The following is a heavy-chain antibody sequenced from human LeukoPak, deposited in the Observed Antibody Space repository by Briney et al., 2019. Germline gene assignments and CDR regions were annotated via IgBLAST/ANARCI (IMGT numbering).Heavy chain of an antibody. CDR3: ARCVGWYSHDS. D-gene: IGHD6-19*01. CDR2: IYGSGST. CDR1: GDSLSSHY. V-gene: IGHV4-59*08. Sequence: SETLSLTCTVSGDSLSSHYWSWIRQPPRKGLEWIGYIYGSGSTHYDPSLRSRATISEDSSKHQFSLNLTSVTAADTAGYYLARCVGWYSHDSWGQGTLVPVSS. J-gene: IGHJ4*02.